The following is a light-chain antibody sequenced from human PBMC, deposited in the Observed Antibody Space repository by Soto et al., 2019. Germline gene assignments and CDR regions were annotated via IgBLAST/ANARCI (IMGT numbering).Light chain of an antibody. CDR2: AAS. J-gene: IGKJ1*01. CDR3: LQHTTYPPWT. Sequence: DIQMTQSPSSLSASVGDRVTITCRASQGIRSDLGWYQQKPGKTPKSLIYAASSLQSGVPARLSGSGSAAEVTLTIISPQPEDFATYYCLQHTTYPPWTFGQGTKVEIK. CDR1: QGIRSD. V-gene: IGKV1-17*01.